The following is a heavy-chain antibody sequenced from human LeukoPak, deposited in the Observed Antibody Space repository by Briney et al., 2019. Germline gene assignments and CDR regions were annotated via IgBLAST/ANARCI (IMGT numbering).Heavy chain of an antibody. CDR1: GFTFSSYS. V-gene: IGHV3-21*01. CDR2: ISSGSGYL. D-gene: IGHD2/OR15-2a*01. CDR3: ARGSNTVQREDRNDY. Sequence: GGSPRLSCAASGFTFSSYSMTWVRQAPGKGLEWVSSISSGSGYLYGADSVKGRFTVSRDNAKNTLYLQMNSLRAEDTAVYYCARGSNTVQREDRNDYWGQGTLVTVSS. J-gene: IGHJ4*02.